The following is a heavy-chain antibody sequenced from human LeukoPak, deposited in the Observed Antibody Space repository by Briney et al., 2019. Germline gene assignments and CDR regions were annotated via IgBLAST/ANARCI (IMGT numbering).Heavy chain of an antibody. CDR3: ARSHRGSNSLSFDI. CDR2: LYSGGST. CDR1: GFTVSSGY. J-gene: IGHJ3*02. Sequence: PGGSLRLSCAASGFTVSSGYMSWVRQAPGKGLEWASVLYSGGSTYYADSVKGRFTISRDNSKNTLYLQMNSLRAEDTAVYYCARSHRGSNSLSFDIWGQGTKVTVSS. V-gene: IGHV3-53*01. D-gene: IGHD1-26*01.